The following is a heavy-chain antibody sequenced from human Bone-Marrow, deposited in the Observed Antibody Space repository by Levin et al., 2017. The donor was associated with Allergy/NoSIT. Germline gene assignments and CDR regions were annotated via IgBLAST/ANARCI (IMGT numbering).Heavy chain of an antibody. Sequence: GGSLRLSCAASGFTFSSYGMHWVRQAPGKGLDWVAVVSYDGSNKFYADSVKGRFTISRDNSKNTVYLQMNSLRAEDTAVYYCAKDIITIFRVVMNYYGMDVWGQGTTVTVSS. CDR2: VSYDGSNK. CDR3: AKDIITIFRVVMNYYGMDV. J-gene: IGHJ6*02. V-gene: IGHV3-30*18. CDR1: GFTFSSYG. D-gene: IGHD3-3*01.